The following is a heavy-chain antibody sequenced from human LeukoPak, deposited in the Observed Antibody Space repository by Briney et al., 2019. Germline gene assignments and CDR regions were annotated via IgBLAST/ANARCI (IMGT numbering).Heavy chain of an antibody. V-gene: IGHV3-53*01. J-gene: IGHJ4*02. Sequence: GGSLRLSCAASGFTVSSIYMSWVRQAPGKGLEWVSVIYTGGSTYYADSVKGRFTISRDNSKNTVYLQMNRLRAGQWAVYYCARNVAGSWAHYFGYWGQGTLVTVSS. D-gene: IGHD6-13*01. CDR2: IYTGGST. CDR1: GFTVSSIY. CDR3: ARNVAGSWAHYFGY.